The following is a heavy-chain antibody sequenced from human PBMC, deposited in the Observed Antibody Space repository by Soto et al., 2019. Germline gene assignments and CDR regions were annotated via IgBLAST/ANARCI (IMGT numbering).Heavy chain of an antibody. CDR2: ISSSGHTI. CDR1: GFTYSSYG. D-gene: IGHD1-26*01. J-gene: IGHJ4*02. CDR3: ARDSWSYYGLDY. V-gene: IGHV3-48*03. Sequence: GGSLTLSCASSGFTYSSYGINWVRQAPGKGLEWVSYISSSGHTIHYADSVKGRFTISRANAENSLYLQMNSMRAGDTAVYDDARDSWSYYGLDYWGQRT.